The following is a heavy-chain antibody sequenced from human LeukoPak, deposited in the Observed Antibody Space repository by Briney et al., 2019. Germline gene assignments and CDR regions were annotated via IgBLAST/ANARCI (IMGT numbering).Heavy chain of an antibody. CDR1: GVTFSSYT. CDR2: ISGDGGTA. CDR3: ARGVGFNTGWYYFNY. V-gene: IGHV3-64*02. J-gene: IGHJ4*02. Sequence: GRSLRLSCVASGVTFSSYTIHWVRQAPGGGPEYVSAISGDGGTAYYADSVKGRFTVSRDNSKNTLYLQMGSLRAEDMAAYFCARGVGFNTGWYYFNYWGQGTLVTVSS. D-gene: IGHD6-19*01.